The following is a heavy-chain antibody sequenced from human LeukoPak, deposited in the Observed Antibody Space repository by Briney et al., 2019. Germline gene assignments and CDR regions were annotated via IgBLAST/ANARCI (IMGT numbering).Heavy chain of an antibody. D-gene: IGHD3-22*01. CDR2: VYPTGST. CDR1: GGSIKNYY. CDR3: VAASWDHYDSSGFSFDY. J-gene: IGHJ4*02. Sequence: SETLSLTCTVSGGSIKNYYWSWIRQPPGKGLERIGHVYPTGSTNYNPSLKSRVTISIDSSKNQLSLKLTSVTTADTAVYYCVAASWDHYDSSGFSFDYWGQGTLVTVSS. V-gene: IGHV4-59*03.